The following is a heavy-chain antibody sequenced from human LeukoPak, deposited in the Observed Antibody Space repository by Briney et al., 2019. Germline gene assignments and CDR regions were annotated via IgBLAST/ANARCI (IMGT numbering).Heavy chain of an antibody. D-gene: IGHD1-26*01. CDR3: ARGSGGAFDI. V-gene: IGHV1-8*02. CDR2: MNPNSGNT. J-gene: IGHJ3*02. CDR1: GGTFSSYA. Sequence: ASVKVSCKASGGTFSSYAISWVRQATGQGLEWMGWMNPNSGNTGYAQKFQGRVTMTRNTSISTAYMELSSLRSEDTAVYYCARGSGGAFDIWGQGTMVTVSS.